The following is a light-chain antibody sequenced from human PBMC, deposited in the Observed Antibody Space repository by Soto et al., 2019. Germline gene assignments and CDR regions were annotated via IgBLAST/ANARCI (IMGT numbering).Light chain of an antibody. J-gene: IGKJ1*01. Sequence: DIQMIQSPSTLSASVGDRFTITCRASQSISSWLAWYQQKPGKSPKLLIYDASSLESGVPSRFSGSGSGTEFTLTIRSLQHHDFATYYCQQYSTFGQGTKVDIK. CDR1: QSISSW. CDR2: DAS. CDR3: QQYST. V-gene: IGKV1-5*01.